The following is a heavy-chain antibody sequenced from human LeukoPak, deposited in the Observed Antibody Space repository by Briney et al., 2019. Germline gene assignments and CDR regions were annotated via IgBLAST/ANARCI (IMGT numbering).Heavy chain of an antibody. D-gene: IGHD2-2*01. Sequence: PGGSLRLSCAASGFTFSSYGMHWVRQAPGKGLEWVAVIWYDGSNKYYADSVKGRFTISRDNSKNTLYLQVNSLRAEDTAVYYCARDHWYCSSTSCYGGGMDVWGQGTTVTVSS. CDR2: IWYDGSNK. CDR3: ARDHWYCSSTSCYGGGMDV. J-gene: IGHJ6*02. V-gene: IGHV3-33*01. CDR1: GFTFSSYG.